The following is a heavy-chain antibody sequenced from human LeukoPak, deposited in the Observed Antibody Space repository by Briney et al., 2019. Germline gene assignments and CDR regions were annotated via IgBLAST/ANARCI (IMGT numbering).Heavy chain of an antibody. CDR2: ISHTGST. V-gene: IGHV4-34*01. Sequence: SETLSLTCAVYGGSFSGYYWTWIRQPPGKGLEWIGEISHTGSTNSKSSLKSRVTIEVDTSKNQFSLNLSSVTAADTAVYYCARRRGSSGYHWFYYYGMDVWGQGTTVTVSS. D-gene: IGHD3-22*01. CDR3: ARRRGSSGYHWFYYYGMDV. J-gene: IGHJ6*02. CDR1: GGSFSGYY.